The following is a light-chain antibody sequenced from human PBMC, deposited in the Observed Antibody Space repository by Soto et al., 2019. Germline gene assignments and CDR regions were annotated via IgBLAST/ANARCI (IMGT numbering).Light chain of an antibody. CDR1: ESVGDY. CDR2: GAT. J-gene: IGKJ5*01. CDR3: QQYVTSPAIT. V-gene: IGKV3-20*01. Sequence: EIVLTQSPGALSLSPGERATLSCWASESVGDYLAWYQQKPGQPPRLLIYGATKRTSGTPDRFSGTGSETAFTLAISRLEPGDFAVYYCQQYVTSPAITFGQGTRLEIK.